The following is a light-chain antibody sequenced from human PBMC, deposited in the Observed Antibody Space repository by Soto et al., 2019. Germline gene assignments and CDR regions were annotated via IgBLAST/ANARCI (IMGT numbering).Light chain of an antibody. CDR2: GAS. V-gene: IGKV3-20*01. J-gene: IGKJ1*01. Sequence: IVLTQSPGSLFLSSGERATLSCRPSRSVSSSYLDWYQQKPGQAPRLLIYGASSMASGIPDRFSGSCSGTDFTLTISRLXPEDLAVYYCQQNCSSPPQTFGQGTTVEIK. CDR1: RSVSSSY. CDR3: QQNCSSPPQT.